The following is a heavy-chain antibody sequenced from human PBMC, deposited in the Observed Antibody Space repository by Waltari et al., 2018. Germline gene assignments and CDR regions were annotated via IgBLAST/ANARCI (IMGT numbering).Heavy chain of an antibody. CDR3: ARGDSTIDY. V-gene: IGHV4-39*07. CDR2: IYYSGST. Sequence: QLQLQESGPGLVKPSETLSLTCTVSGGSISSSSYYWGWIRQPPGKGLEWIGSIYYSGSTYYHPSLKSRVTISVDTYKNQFSLKLSSVTAADTAVYYCARGDSTIDYWGQGTLVTVSS. D-gene: IGHD2-2*01. CDR1: GGSISSSSYY. J-gene: IGHJ4*02.